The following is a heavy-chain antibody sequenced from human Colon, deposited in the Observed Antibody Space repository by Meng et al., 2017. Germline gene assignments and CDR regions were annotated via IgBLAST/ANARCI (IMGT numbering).Heavy chain of an antibody. Sequence: QVQLQESGPGLVKPSETLSLTCTVSGGSISSSSYYWSWIRQPTGKGLEWIAYIYYSGSTNYNPSLKSRVTISVDTSKNQFSLKLSSVTAADTAVYYCARVRFKGPFDYWGQGTLVTVSS. CDR1: GGSISSSSYY. CDR2: IYYSGST. CDR3: ARVRFKGPFDY. V-gene: IGHV4-61*01. J-gene: IGHJ4*02. D-gene: IGHD3-3*01.